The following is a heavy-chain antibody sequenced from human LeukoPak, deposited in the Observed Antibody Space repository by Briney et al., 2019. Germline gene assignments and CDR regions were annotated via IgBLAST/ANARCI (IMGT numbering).Heavy chain of an antibody. J-gene: IGHJ6*03. CDR2: ISSSSSTI. D-gene: IGHD2-15*01. Sequence: GGSLRLSCAASGFTFSNYWMHWVRQAPGKGLEWVSYISSSSSTIYYADSVKGRFTISRDNAKNSLYLQMNSLRAEDTAVYYCARDRYCSGGSCYFGHYYYYMDVWGKGTTVTVSS. V-gene: IGHV3-48*01. CDR3: ARDRYCSGGSCYFGHYYYYMDV. CDR1: GFTFSNYW.